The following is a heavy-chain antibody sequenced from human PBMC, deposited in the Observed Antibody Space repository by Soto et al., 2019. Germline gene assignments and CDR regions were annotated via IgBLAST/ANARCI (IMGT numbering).Heavy chain of an antibody. V-gene: IGHV3-23*01. Sequence: GGSLRLSCAASGFTFSSYAMSWVRQAPGKGLEWVSAISGSGGSTYYADSVKGRLTISRDNSKNTLYLQMNSLRAEDTAVYYCAKDAVVVVPAAPWFDPWGQGTLVTV. D-gene: IGHD2-2*01. CDR3: AKDAVVVVPAAPWFDP. J-gene: IGHJ5*02. CDR2: ISGSGGST. CDR1: GFTFSSYA.